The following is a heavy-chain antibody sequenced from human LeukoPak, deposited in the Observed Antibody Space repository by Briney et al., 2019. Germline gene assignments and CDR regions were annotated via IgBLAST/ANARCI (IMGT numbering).Heavy chain of an antibody. CDR3: ARVNKIWEYFDY. CDR1: GDSISSFKW. CDR2: MHYSGST. Sequence: PSGTLSLICAVSGDSISSFKWWTWVRQPPGKGLEWIGYMHYSGSTNYNPSLKSRVTISLDTSKNQFSLKLSSVTAADTAVYYCARVNKIWEYFDYWGRGTLVTVSS. J-gene: IGHJ4*02. D-gene: IGHD1-26*01. V-gene: IGHV4-4*02.